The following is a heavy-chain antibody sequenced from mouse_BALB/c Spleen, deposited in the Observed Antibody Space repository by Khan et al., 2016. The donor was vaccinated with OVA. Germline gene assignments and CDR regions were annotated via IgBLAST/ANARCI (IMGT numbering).Heavy chain of an antibody. Sequence: QCELVQSGPELKKPGETVKISCKASGYTFTNYGMNWVKQAPGKGLKWMGWINTYTGEPTYADDFKGRFAFSLETSASTAYLQINNLKNEDTATXFCARSNGNYWFAYWGQGTLVTVSA. J-gene: IGHJ3*01. D-gene: IGHD2-1*01. V-gene: IGHV9-3-1*01. CDR1: GYTFTNYG. CDR3: ARSNGNYWFAY. CDR2: INTYTGEP.